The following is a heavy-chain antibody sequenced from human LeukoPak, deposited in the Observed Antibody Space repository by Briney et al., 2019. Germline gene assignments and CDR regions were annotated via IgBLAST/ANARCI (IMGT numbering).Heavy chain of an antibody. CDR2: IYPGDSDT. J-gene: IGHJ4*02. V-gene: IGHV5-51*01. Sequence: GASLKISCKGSGYSFTSYWIGWVRQMPGKGLEWMGIIYPGDSDTRYSPSFQGQVTISADKSISTAYLQWSSLKASDTAMYYCARRYYYGSGSSPYYFDYWGQGTLVTVSS. CDR3: ARRYYYGSGSSPYYFDY. CDR1: GYSFTSYW. D-gene: IGHD3-10*01.